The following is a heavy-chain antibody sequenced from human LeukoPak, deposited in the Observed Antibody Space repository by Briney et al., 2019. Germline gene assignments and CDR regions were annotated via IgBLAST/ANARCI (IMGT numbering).Heavy chain of an antibody. CDR2: IYYSGST. J-gene: IGHJ4*02. D-gene: IGHD2-15*01. CDR1: GGSLSSSSYY. CDR3: ARTVAAHALFGY. V-gene: IGHV4-39*01. Sequence: PSETLSLTCTVSGGSLSSSSYYWGWIRQPPGKGLEWIGSIYYSGSTYYNPSLKSRVTISVDTSKNQFSLKLSSVTAADTAVYYCARTVAAHALFGYWGQGTLVTVSS.